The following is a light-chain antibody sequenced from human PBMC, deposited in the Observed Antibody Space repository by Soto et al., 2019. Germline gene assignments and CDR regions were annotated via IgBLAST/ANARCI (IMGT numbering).Light chain of an antibody. CDR3: LSYTTSTTLGV. J-gene: IGLJ3*02. Sequence: QSALTQPASLSGSPGESITISCIGGSSDFSGYKYVSWYQQYPGKAPKVIIYDVNKRPSGISDRFSASKSGNTASLTISGLHADDEADYYCLSYTTSTTLGVFGGGTSSPS. V-gene: IGLV2-14*01. CDR1: SSDFSGYKY. CDR2: DVN.